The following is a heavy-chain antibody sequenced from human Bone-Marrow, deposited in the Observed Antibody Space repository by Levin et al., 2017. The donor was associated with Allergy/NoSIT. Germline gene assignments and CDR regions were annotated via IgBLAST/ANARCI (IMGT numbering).Heavy chain of an antibody. D-gene: IGHD3-9*01. CDR1: GDSIFSANYY. V-gene: IGHV4-39*02. J-gene: IGHJ6*03. CDR2: IYYSGST. Sequence: SETLSLTCSVSGDSIFSANYYWAWVRQPPGKGLEWIGTIYYSGSTSYNPSLKSRVTISLDASKNQFSLRLNSVTAADASVYYCARGPRSFDWYNAVHHMDVWGKGTTVTVSS. CDR3: ARGPRSFDWYNAVHHMDV.